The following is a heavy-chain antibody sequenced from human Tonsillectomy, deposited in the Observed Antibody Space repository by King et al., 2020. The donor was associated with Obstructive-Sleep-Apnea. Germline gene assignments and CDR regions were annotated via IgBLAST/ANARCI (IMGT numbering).Heavy chain of an antibody. CDR2: RSYDGRNK. Sequence: VQLVESGGGVVQPGRSLRLSCAASGFTFSSYGMHWVSQAPGKGLEWVAVRSYDGRNKYYSDSGKGRFTNSRDNSKNTLYLQMNSLRAEDTAVYYCAKEGEVGAAYYFDYWGQGTLVTVSS. CDR1: GFTFSSYG. V-gene: IGHV3-30*18. J-gene: IGHJ4*02. D-gene: IGHD1-26*01. CDR3: AKEGEVGAAYYFDY.